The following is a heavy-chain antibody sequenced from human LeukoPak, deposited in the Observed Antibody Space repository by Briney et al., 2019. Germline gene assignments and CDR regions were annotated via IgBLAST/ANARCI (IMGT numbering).Heavy chain of an antibody. Sequence: GGSLRLSCAASGFTFSSYAMSWVRQAPGKGLEWVSAISGSGGSTYYADSVKGRFTISRDNSKNTLYVQMNSLRAEDTAVYYCAKDFGGRACSSTSCYVSDYYYGMDVWGQGTTVTVSS. J-gene: IGHJ6*02. CDR3: AKDFGGRACSSTSCYVSDYYYGMDV. CDR1: GFTFSSYA. CDR2: ISGSGGST. V-gene: IGHV3-23*01. D-gene: IGHD2-2*01.